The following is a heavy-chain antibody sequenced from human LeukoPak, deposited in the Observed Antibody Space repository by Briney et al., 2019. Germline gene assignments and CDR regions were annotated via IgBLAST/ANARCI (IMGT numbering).Heavy chain of an antibody. J-gene: IGHJ3*02. CDR3: ARDMVATIGAFDI. V-gene: IGHV4-34*01. CDR1: GGSFSGYY. D-gene: IGHD5-12*01. Sequence: PSETLSLTCAVYGGSFSGYYWSWIRQPPGKGLEWIGEINHSGSTNYNPSLKSRVTISVDTSKNQFSLKLSSVTAADTAVYYCARDMVATIGAFDIWGQGTMVTVSS. CDR2: INHSGST.